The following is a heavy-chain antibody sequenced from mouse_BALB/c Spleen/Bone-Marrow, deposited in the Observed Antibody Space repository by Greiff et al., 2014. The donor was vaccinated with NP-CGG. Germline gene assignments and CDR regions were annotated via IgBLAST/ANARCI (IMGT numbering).Heavy chain of an antibody. V-gene: IGHV2-9*02. CDR1: GFSLTSYG. CDR3: ARITTATGAMDY. CDR2: IWADGST. D-gene: IGHD1-2*01. Sequence: VNVVESGPGLVAPSQSLSISCTVSGFSLTSYGVHWVRQPPGKGLEWLGVIWADGSTNYNSALMSRLSISKDNSKSQVFLKMNSPQTDDTAMYYCARITTATGAMDYWGQGTSVTVSS. J-gene: IGHJ4*01.